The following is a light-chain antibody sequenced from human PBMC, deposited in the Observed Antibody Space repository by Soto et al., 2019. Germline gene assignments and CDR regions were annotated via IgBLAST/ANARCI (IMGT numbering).Light chain of an antibody. Sequence: ALTQPASVSLYPRQSMTISPTGTKSDIGAYDYVSWYQQYPGRVPKLIIHEVTKRPSGVSDRFSGSKSGNTASLTISGLQTEDEADYYCSSHAGSNAFYVFGTGTKVTVL. V-gene: IGLV2-14*01. CDR3: SSHAGSNAFYV. CDR1: KSDIGAYDY. CDR2: EVT. J-gene: IGLJ1*01.